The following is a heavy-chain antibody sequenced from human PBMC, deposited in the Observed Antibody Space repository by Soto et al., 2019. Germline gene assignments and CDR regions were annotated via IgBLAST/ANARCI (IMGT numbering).Heavy chain of an antibody. D-gene: IGHD2-2*01. CDR3: ARDPSPNIVVVPAAGKLPSIAAAGKKAGWFDP. Sequence: ASVKVSCKASGYTFTSYGISWVRQAPGQGLEWMGWISAYNGNTNYAQKLQGRVTMTTDTSTSTAYMELRSLRSDDTAVYYCARDPSPNIVVVPAAGKLPSIAAAGKKAGWFDPWGQGTLVTVSS. CDR1: GYTFTSYG. J-gene: IGHJ5*02. V-gene: IGHV1-18*01. CDR2: ISAYNGNT.